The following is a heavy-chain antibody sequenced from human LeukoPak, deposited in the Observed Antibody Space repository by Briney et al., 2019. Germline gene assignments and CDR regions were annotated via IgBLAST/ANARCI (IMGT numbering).Heavy chain of an antibody. V-gene: IGHV4-39*01. CDR3: ARRLGSGGVFDI. J-gene: IGHJ3*02. Sequence: SETLSLTCTVSGGSISSGTYYWGWIRQPPGKGLEWIGNIFYTGSTYSNPSLKSRVTISIDTSKNQFSLKLSSVTAADTAVYYCARRLGSGGVFDIWGQGTMVTVSA. CDR2: IFYTGST. D-gene: IGHD6-25*01. CDR1: GGSISSGTYY.